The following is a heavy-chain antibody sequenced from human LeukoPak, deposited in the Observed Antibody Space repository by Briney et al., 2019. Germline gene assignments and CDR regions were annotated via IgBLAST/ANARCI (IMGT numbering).Heavy chain of an antibody. CDR3: ASNSIAVGYNWFDP. CDR2: INHSGST. CDR1: GGPFSGYY. V-gene: IGHV4-34*01. Sequence: SETLSLTCAVYGGPFSGYYWSWTRQPPGKGLEWIGEINHSGSTNYNPSLKSRVTISVDTSKNQFSLKLSSVTAADTAVYYCASNSIAVGYNWFDPWGQGTLVTVSS. D-gene: IGHD6-19*01. J-gene: IGHJ5*02.